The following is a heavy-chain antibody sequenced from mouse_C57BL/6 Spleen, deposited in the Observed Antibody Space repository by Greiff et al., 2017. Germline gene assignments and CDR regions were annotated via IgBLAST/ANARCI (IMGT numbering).Heavy chain of an antibody. CDR2: IWWDDDK. CDR3: ARMTVDYYGNGFAY. Sequence: QVTLKESGPGILQPSQTLSLTCSFSGFSLSTFGMGVGWIRQPSGKGLEWLAHIWWDDDKYYNPALKSRLTISKDTSKNQVFLKIANVDTADTATYYCARMTVDYYGNGFAYWGQGTLVTVSA. V-gene: IGHV8-8*01. CDR1: GFSLSTFGMG. J-gene: IGHJ3*01. D-gene: IGHD1-1*01.